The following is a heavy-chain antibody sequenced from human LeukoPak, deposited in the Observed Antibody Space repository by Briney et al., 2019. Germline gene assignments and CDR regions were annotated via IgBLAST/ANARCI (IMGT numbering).Heavy chain of an antibody. Sequence: SETLSLTCTVSGGSISGFHWSWLRQPPGKGLDYIGDVFYSGGTNYNPYLKSRLTISVDTSRNQFSLKLTSVTAADTAVYYCARLYAGAYTRLDPWGQGILVAVSS. CDR3: ARLYAGAYTRLDP. J-gene: IGHJ5*02. CDR2: VFYSGGT. CDR1: GGSISGFH. V-gene: IGHV4-59*08. D-gene: IGHD3-16*01.